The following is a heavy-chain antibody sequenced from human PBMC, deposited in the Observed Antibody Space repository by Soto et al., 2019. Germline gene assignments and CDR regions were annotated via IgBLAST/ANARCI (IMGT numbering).Heavy chain of an antibody. CDR1: GFTFSSYS. CDR2: ISSSSSYI. J-gene: IGHJ6*02. D-gene: IGHD6-6*01. CDR3: ARDVLAALMYYYGMDV. V-gene: IGHV3-21*01. Sequence: GGSLRLSCAASGFTFSSYSMNWVRQAPGKGLEWVSSISSSSSYIYYADSVKGRFTISRDNAKNSLYLQMNSLRAEDTAVYYCARDVLAALMYYYGMDVWGQGTTVTVSS.